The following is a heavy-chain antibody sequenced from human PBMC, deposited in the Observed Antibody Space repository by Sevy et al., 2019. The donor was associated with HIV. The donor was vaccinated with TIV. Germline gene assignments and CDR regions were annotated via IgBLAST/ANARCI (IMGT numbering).Heavy chain of an antibody. J-gene: IGHJ3*02. Sequence: ASVKVSCKASGYTFTGYYMHWVRQAPGQGLEWMGRINPNSGGTNYAQKFQGRVTMTRDTSISTAYMGLSRLRADDTAVYYCARSFGYYDFWKDAFDIWGQGTMVTVSS. V-gene: IGHV1-2*06. CDR2: INPNSGGT. CDR3: ARSFGYYDFWKDAFDI. CDR1: GYTFTGYY. D-gene: IGHD3-3*01.